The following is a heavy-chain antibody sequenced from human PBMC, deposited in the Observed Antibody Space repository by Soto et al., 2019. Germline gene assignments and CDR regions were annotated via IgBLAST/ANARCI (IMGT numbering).Heavy chain of an antibody. CDR1: GYTFTNSG. J-gene: IGHJ6*02. Sequence: ASVKVSCKASGYTFTNSGISWVRQAPGQGLEWMGWIGAYNGRTKYAQKLQGRVTMTTHTSTSTAYMELRSLKSDDTAVYYCAREDYYDSSGYLPVRYYFGMDVWGQGTTVTVSS. V-gene: IGHV1-18*01. D-gene: IGHD3-22*01. CDR3: AREDYYDSSGYLPVRYYFGMDV. CDR2: IGAYNGRT.